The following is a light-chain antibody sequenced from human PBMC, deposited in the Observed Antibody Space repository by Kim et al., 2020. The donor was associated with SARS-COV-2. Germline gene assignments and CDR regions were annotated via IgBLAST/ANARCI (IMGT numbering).Light chain of an antibody. CDR1: NIGSKS. CDR2: YDS. CDR3: QVWDSSSDRVV. Sequence: APGETARFTCGGNNIGSKSVHWYQQRPGQAPVLVIYYDSDRPSGVPERFSGSNSGNTATLTISRVEAGDEADYYCQVWDSSSDRVVFGGGTQLTVL. J-gene: IGLJ2*01. V-gene: IGLV3-21*04.